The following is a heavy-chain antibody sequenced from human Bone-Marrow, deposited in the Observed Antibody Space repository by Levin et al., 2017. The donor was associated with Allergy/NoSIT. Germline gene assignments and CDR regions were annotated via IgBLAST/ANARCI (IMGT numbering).Heavy chain of an antibody. Sequence: SVKVSCKASGGTLSSQTISWVRQAPGQGLEWMGGITPRFDTANYAQKFQGRVTVTADEDTSTVYMELSSLKSEDTALYYCAKDNGTGFIDWFDPWSQGTLVTVSS. J-gene: IGHJ5*02. CDR2: ITPRFDTA. V-gene: IGHV1-69*13. CDR3: AKDNGTGFIDWFDP. CDR1: GGTLSSQT. D-gene: IGHD3-10*01.